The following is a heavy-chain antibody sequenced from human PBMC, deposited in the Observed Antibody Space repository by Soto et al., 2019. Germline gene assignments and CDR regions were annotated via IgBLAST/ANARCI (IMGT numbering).Heavy chain of an antibody. J-gene: IGHJ4*02. CDR1: GFTFSSYA. Sequence: LSLSCAASGFTFSSYAMNWVRQAPGKGLQWLAVISYDGNNKYYADSVEGRFTISRDNSKNTVYLQMNSLRLEDTAVYYCARGPSYSDSYFDHWGQGTLVTVSS. CDR2: ISYDGNNK. D-gene: IGHD4-17*01. V-gene: IGHV3-30*03. CDR3: ARGPSYSDSYFDH.